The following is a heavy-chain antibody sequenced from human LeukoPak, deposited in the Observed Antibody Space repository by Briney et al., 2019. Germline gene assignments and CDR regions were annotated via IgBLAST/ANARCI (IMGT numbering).Heavy chain of an antibody. D-gene: IGHD2-15*01. J-gene: IGHJ4*02. CDR2: IDPSDSYT. CDR3: ARPSGSYCSGGSCYLNYFDY. V-gene: IGHV5-10-1*01. Sequence: HGESLKISCKGSGYSFTSYWISWVRQMPGKGLEWMGRIDPSDSYTNYSPSFQGHVTISADKSISTAYLRWSSLKASDTAMYYCARPSGSYCSGGSCYLNYFDYWGQGTLVIVSS. CDR1: GYSFTSYW.